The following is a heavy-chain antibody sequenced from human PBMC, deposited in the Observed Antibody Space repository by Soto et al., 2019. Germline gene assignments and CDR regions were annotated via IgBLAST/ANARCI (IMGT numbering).Heavy chain of an antibody. CDR1: GYTFSSYW. CDR2: IYPGDSET. V-gene: IGHV5-51*03. CDR3: ARVRGCSCGTCYPFDY. Sequence: EVQLVQSGAEVKKPGESLRISCKGSGYTFSSYWIAWVRQMPGKGLEWMGIIYPGDSETRITPSFQGQVTISADKSINTAYLQWSSLRASDTAIYYCARVRGCSCGTCYPFDYWGQGTLVTVSS. D-gene: IGHD2-15*01. J-gene: IGHJ4*02.